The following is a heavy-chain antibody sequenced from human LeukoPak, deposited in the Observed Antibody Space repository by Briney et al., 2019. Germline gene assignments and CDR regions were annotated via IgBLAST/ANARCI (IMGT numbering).Heavy chain of an antibody. CDR2: IFHSGST. D-gene: IGHD2-2*01. J-gene: IGHJ1*01. Sequence: SETLSLTCAVSGGSIGASINSPNWWSWVRQPPGKGLEWIGEIFHSGSTNYNPSLKSRVTMSVDKSKNQFFLNLTSVTAADTAVYYCAKRDIVVVPAACAEYFQHWGQGTLVTVSS. V-gene: IGHV4-4*02. CDR3: AKRDIVVVPAACAEYFQH. CDR1: GGSIGASINSPNW.